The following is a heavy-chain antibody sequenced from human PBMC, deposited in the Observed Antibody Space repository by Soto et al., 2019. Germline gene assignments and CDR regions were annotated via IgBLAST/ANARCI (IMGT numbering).Heavy chain of an antibody. CDR1: GYTFXSYD. J-gene: IGHJ4*02. Sequence: QVQLVQSGAEVKKPGASVXVXXXXXGYTFXSYDINWVRQATGQGLEWMGWMNPNSGNTGYAQKFQGRVTMTRNTSISTAYMELSSLRSEDTAVYYCATEGIAAAGTPSYFDYWGQGTLVTVSS. CDR3: ATEGIAAAGTPSYFDY. CDR2: MNPNSGNT. D-gene: IGHD6-13*01. V-gene: IGHV1-8*01.